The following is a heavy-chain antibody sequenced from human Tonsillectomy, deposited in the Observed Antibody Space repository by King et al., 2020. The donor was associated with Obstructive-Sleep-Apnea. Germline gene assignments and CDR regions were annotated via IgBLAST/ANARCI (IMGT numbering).Heavy chain of an antibody. Sequence: VQLVESGGGAVQPGRSLRLSCAASGFTFSGYGMHWVRQPPGKGLEWLTFISYDGNFICYADSVKGRLTISRANSRNSLFLQMSRLKEDDTAVYSCTATEPSRWGPFDYWGQGTLVIVSS. J-gene: IGHJ4*02. CDR1: GFTFSGYG. D-gene: IGHD2-21*02. CDR3: TATEPSRWGPFDY. V-gene: IGHV3-30*19. CDR2: ISYDGNFI.